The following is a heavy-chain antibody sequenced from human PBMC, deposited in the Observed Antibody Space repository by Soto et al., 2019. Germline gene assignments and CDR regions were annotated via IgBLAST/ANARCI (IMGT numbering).Heavy chain of an antibody. J-gene: IGHJ4*02. CDR2: ISNTGTT. Sequence: QLQLQESGPGLVRPSETLSLTCTVSGGSINIAPHFWGWIRQTPWKGLEWIGSISNTGTTYYTPSLQSRVTISVDTSKNQFSLKLASVTAADTSTYCCVGDGQSRNFYYWGRGALVTVSS. CDR3: VGDGQSRNFYY. D-gene: IGHD1-7*01. CDR1: GGSINIAPHF. V-gene: IGHV4-39*01.